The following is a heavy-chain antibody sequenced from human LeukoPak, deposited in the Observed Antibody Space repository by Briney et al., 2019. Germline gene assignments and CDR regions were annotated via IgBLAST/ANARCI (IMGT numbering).Heavy chain of an antibody. CDR3: ARTTVTTRWFDP. J-gene: IGHJ5*02. CDR1: GGSFSGYY. D-gene: IGHD4-11*01. V-gene: IGHV4-34*01. Sequence: PSETLSRTCAVYGGSFSGYYWSWIRQPPGKGLEWIGEINHSGSTNYNPSLKSRVTISVDTSKNQFSLKLSSVTAADTAVYYCARTTVTTRWFDPWGQGTLVTVSS. CDR2: INHSGST.